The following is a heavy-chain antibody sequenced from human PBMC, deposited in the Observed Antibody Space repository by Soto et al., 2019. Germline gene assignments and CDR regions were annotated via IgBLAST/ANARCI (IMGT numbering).Heavy chain of an antibody. Sequence: AASVKVSCKASGGTFSSYAISWVRQAPGQGLEWMGGIIPIFGTANYAQKFQGRVTITADESTSTAYMELSSLRSEDTAVYYCARDVEGLTGTTGGGQGTLVTVSS. CDR1: GGTFSSYA. V-gene: IGHV1-69*13. D-gene: IGHD1-20*01. J-gene: IGHJ4*02. CDR3: ARDVEGLTGTTG. CDR2: IIPIFGTA.